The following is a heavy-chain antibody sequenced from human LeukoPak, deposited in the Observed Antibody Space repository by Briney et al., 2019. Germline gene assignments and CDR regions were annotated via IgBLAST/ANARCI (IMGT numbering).Heavy chain of an antibody. CDR3: ARPPRRSCTTDCITV. J-gene: IGHJ4*02. CDR1: GYSFTTYG. V-gene: IGHV5-51*01. CDR2: IYPRDSDT. Sequence: GESLKISCKGSGYSFTTYGIGWVRQMAGKGLEWMGIIYPRDSDTRYSPSFQGQVTISADKSIGTAYLQWSSLKASDTAMYYCARPPRRSCTTDCITVWGQGTLVSVSS. D-gene: IGHD2-8*01.